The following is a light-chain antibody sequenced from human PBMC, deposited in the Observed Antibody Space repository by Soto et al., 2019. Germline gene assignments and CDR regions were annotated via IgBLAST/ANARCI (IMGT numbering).Light chain of an antibody. CDR3: SSYAGSNSPFV. Sequence: QSVLTQPPSASGSPGQSVTISCTGTSSDVGGYTYVSWYQQHPGKAPKLMIFEVSKRPSGVPDRFSGSKSGNTASLTVSGLQADDEADYYCSSYAGSNSPFVFGSGTXVTVL. CDR1: SSDVGGYTY. J-gene: IGLJ1*01. V-gene: IGLV2-8*01. CDR2: EVS.